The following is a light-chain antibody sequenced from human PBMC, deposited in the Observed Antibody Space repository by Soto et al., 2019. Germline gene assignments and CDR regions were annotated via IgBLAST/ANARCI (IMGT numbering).Light chain of an antibody. J-gene: IGKJ5*01. CDR2: AAS. CDR3: XVYNRGPPIT. CDR1: QNMGTN. V-gene: IGKV3-15*01. Sequence: IVVTQSPATLSVSPGERATLSCRTSQNMGTNLGWYQHKPGQAPRLLIYAASTRATGVPARFSGSGSGTXXXXXXSXXXXXXFAXYXCXVYNRGPPITFGQGTRLEMK.